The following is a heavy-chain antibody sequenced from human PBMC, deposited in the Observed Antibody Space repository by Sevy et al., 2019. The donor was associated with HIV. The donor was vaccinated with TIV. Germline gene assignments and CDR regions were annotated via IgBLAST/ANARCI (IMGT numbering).Heavy chain of an antibody. V-gene: IGHV3-11*01. D-gene: IGHD6-6*01. CDR1: GFTFSDYY. Sequence: GGSLRLSCAASGFTFSDYYMSWIRQAPGKGLEWVSYISSTGSTIYYADSVKGPFTISRDNAENSLFLQMNSLRAEDTAVYYCARDFPEYSSSSSFDYWGQGTLVTVSS. J-gene: IGHJ4*02. CDR2: ISSTGSTI. CDR3: ARDFPEYSSSSSFDY.